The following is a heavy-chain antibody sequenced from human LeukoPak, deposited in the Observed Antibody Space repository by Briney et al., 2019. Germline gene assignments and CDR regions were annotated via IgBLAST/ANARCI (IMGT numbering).Heavy chain of an antibody. Sequence: GGSLRLSCAASGFTFSSYGMHWVRQAPGKGLEWVAVIWYDGSNKYYADSVKGRFTISRDNSKNTLYLQMNSLRAEDTAVYYCAREQQLVEDLWYYYGMDVWGQGTTVTVS. CDR2: IWYDGSNK. V-gene: IGHV3-33*01. J-gene: IGHJ6*02. D-gene: IGHD6-13*01. CDR1: GFTFSSYG. CDR3: AREQQLVEDLWYYYGMDV.